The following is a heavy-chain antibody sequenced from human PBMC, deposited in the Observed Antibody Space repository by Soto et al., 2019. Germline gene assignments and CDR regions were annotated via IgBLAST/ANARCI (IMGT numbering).Heavy chain of an antibody. J-gene: IGHJ5*02. CDR2: TYYRSKWYN. CDR1: GDSVRSNSAA. D-gene: IGHD4-4*01. V-gene: IGHV6-1*01. Sequence: PSQTLSLTCAISGDSVRSNSAAWNWIRQSPSRGLEWLGRTYYRSKWYNEYAESVKGRITIKPDTAKKQFSLQVNSVTPEDTAVYYCARDPGYSNSNWFDLWGQGTLVTVS. CDR3: ARDPGYSNSNWFDL.